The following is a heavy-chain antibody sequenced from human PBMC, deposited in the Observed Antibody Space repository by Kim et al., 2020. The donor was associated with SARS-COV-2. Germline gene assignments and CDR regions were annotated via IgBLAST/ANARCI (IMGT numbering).Heavy chain of an antibody. CDR2: IKQDGSEK. V-gene: IGHV3-7*01. D-gene: IGHD3-16*01. Sequence: GGSLRLSCAASGFTFSTFWMNWVRQAPGKGLEWVANIKQDGSEKYYLDSVKGRFTISRDNAKNSLFLQMNSLRAEDTAVYYCARGLLGVWGLGTWVTVPS. CDR3: ARGLLGV. J-gene: IGHJ4*02. CDR1: GFTFSTFW.